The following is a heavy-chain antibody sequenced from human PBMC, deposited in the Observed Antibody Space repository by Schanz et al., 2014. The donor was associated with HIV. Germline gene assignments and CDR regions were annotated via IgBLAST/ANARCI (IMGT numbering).Heavy chain of an antibody. CDR2: MSHDGFSK. D-gene: IGHD1-26*01. CDR3: AKDGSWEAFDGFDI. J-gene: IGHJ3*02. V-gene: IGHV3-30*09. CDR1: GLTFSSSI. Sequence: VQLVESGGGLVKPGGSLRLSCTASGLTFSSSIMHWVRQAPGKGLEWVAGMSHDGFSKYFADSVKGRFAISRDNSKNTLYLQMNSLRAEDTAVYYCAKDGSWEAFDGFDIWGQGTMVTVSS.